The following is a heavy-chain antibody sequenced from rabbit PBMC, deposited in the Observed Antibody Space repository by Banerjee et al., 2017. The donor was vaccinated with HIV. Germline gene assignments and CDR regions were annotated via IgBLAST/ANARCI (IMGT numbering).Heavy chain of an antibody. D-gene: IGHD6-1*01. Sequence: QEQLEESGGDLVKPEGSLTLTCTASGFSFSSSYWIFWVRQAPGKGLEWIACIDAGSSGITYYASWAKGRFTISKTSSTTVTLQMTSLTAADTATYFCARDWGAYAGHGYATGWLDLWGPGTLVTVS. CDR2: IDAGSSGIT. V-gene: IGHV1S45*01. CDR1: GFSFSSSYW. CDR3: ARDWGAYAGHGYATGWLDL. J-gene: IGHJ5*01.